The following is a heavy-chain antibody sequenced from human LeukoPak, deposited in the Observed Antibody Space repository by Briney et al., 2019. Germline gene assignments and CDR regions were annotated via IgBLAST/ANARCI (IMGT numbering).Heavy chain of an antibody. V-gene: IGHV3-66*02. J-gene: IGHJ6*03. CDR1: GFTVSSNY. CDR2: IYSYGST. Sequence: GGSLRLSCAASGFTVSSNYMSWVRQAPGKGLEGVSVIYSYGSTYYADSVKGRFTISRDNSKNTLYLQMNSLRVEDTAVYYSARLGGKQLVRYYQYYMDVWARGTSVTVSS. CDR3: ARLGGKQLVRYYQYYMDV. D-gene: IGHD6-6*01.